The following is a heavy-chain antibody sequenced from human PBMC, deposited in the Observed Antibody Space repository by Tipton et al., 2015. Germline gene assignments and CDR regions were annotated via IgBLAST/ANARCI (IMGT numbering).Heavy chain of an antibody. Sequence: TLSLTCTVSGGSLSSGSYYWSWIRQPPGKGLEWIGYIYYRGSTNYNPSLKSRVTISVDTSKNQFSLKLSSVTAADTAVYYCARERENSYGSFDHWGQGILVTVSS. D-gene: IGHD3-16*01. J-gene: IGHJ4*02. CDR2: IYYRGST. V-gene: IGHV4-61*01. CDR1: GGSLSSGSYY. CDR3: ARERENSYGSFDH.